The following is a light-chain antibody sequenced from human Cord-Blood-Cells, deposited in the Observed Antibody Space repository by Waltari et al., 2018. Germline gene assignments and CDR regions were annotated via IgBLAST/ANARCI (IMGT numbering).Light chain of an antibody. J-gene: IGLJ3*02. Sequence: QSVLTQPPSASGTPGQRVTISCSGSSSNIGSNYVYWYQQLPVTAPKLLIYRNNQRPSGVPDRFSGSKSGTSASLAISGLRSEDEADYYCAAWDDSLSGDWVFGGGTKLTVL. V-gene: IGLV1-47*01. CDR2: RNN. CDR3: AAWDDSLSGDWV. CDR1: SSNIGSNY.